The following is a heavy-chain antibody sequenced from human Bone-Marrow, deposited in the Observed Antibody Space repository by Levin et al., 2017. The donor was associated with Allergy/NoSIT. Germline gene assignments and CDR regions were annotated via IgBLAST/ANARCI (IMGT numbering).Heavy chain of an antibody. CDR1: GFTFSDFG. CDR3: ARDRYSAVAGIDWTHPLDY. V-gene: IGHV3-33*01. D-gene: IGHD6-19*01. CDR2: IWYDVSNK. J-gene: IGHJ4*02. Sequence: GGSLRLFCAASGFTFSDFGIHWVRQAPGKGLEWVAVIWYDVSNKYYTDSVKGRFTISRDNSKNTLYLQMDSLRAEDTAVYYCARDRYSAVAGIDWTHPLDYWGQGTLVTVSS.